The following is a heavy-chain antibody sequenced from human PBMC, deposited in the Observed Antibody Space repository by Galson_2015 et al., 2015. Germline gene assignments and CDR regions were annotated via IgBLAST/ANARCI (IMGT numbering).Heavy chain of an antibody. CDR3: AKDDTMVRGVIIPDYFAY. Sequence: SLRLSCAASGFTFSSYGMHWVRQAPGKGLEWVAVISYDGSNKYYAGSVKGRFTISRDNSKNTLYLQMNSLRAEDTAVYYCAKDDTMVRGVIIPDYFAYWGQGTLVTVSS. D-gene: IGHD3-10*01. V-gene: IGHV3-30*18. CDR2: ISYDGSNK. CDR1: GFTFSSYG. J-gene: IGHJ4*02.